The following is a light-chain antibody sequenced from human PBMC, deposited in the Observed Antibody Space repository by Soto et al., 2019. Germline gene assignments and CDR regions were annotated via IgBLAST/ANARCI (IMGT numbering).Light chain of an antibody. V-gene: IGKV1-9*01. CDR2: AAX. Sequence: IXLTXSPSXLXAXXGDXVTIXXXAXQXISSYLAWYXXXPGKAPNLLIYAAXTXQSGVPSRFXGXGSGAEFTLTISSLQPEXFXTYYCQQLNSYPTFGPGTKVDIK. CDR1: QXISSY. J-gene: IGKJ3*01. CDR3: QQLNSYPT.